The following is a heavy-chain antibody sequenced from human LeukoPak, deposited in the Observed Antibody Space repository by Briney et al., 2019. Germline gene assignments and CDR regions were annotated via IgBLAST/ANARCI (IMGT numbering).Heavy chain of an antibody. CDR1: GYTFTGYD. V-gene: IGHV1-2*02. CDR2: INPNIGGS. D-gene: IGHD2-21*01. J-gene: IGHJ4*02. Sequence: GASVKVSRKASGYTFTGYDMHWVRQAPGQGLEWMGRINPNIGGSNYAQKFQGRVTMTRDTSISTASMELRRLRSDDTAVYYCARGLCGSPTPFDYWGQGTLVTVSS. CDR3: ARGLCGSPTPFDY.